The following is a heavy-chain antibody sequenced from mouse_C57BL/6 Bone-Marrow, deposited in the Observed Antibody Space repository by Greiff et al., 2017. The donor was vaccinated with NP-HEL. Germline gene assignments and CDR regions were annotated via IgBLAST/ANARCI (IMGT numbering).Heavy chain of an antibody. D-gene: IGHD1-1*01. V-gene: IGHV5-4*01. CDR2: ISDGGSYT. Sequence: EVMLVESGGGLVKPGGSLKLSCAASGFTFSSYAMSWVRQTPEKRLEWVATISDGGSYTYYPDNVTGRFTISRDNAKNNLYLQMSHLRSEDTAMYYCARDQDYYGSSYWYFDVWGTGTTVTVSS. CDR3: ARDQDYYGSSYWYFDV. J-gene: IGHJ1*03. CDR1: GFTFSSYA.